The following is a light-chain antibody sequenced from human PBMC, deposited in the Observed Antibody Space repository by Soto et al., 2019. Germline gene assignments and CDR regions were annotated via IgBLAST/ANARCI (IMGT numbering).Light chain of an antibody. CDR2: DAS. V-gene: IGKV3-15*01. CDR1: QTIDNT. Sequence: EIVMTQSPATPSLSPGERATLSCRASQTIDNTLAWYQRKPGQAPRLLIYDASTRATGVPARFSGSGSGTDFTLTISSLQSEDFAVYYCQHYNYWPYTFGQGTKVEIK. CDR3: QHYNYWPYT. J-gene: IGKJ2*01.